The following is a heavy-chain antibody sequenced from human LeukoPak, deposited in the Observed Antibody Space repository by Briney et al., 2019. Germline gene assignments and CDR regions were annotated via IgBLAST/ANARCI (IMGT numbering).Heavy chain of an antibody. J-gene: IGHJ4*02. CDR3: AKGRSAAAGTGIGYFDY. D-gene: IGHD6-13*01. CDR1: EFTFSDYA. V-gene: IGHV3-23*01. CDR2: ISGSGGST. Sequence: PGGSLRLSCAASEFTFSDYAMNWVRQAPGKGLEYVSGISGSGGSTYHADPVKGRFTISRDNSKNTLYLQMNSLRGEDTAVYYCAKGRSAAAGTGIGYFDYWGQGILVTVSS.